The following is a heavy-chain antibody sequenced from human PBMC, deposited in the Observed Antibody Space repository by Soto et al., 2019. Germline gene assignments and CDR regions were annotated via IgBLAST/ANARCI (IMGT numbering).Heavy chain of an antibody. CDR3: ARGKAGITIFGVVIENWFDP. V-gene: IGHV1-3*01. CDR1: GYTFTSYA. J-gene: IGHJ5*02. D-gene: IGHD3-3*01. Sequence: GASVKVSCKASGYTFTSYAMHWVRQAPGQRLEWMGWINAGNGNTKYSQKFQGRVTITRDTSASTAYMELSSLRSEDTAVYYCARGKAGITIFGVVIENWFDPWGQGTLVTVSS. CDR2: INAGNGNT.